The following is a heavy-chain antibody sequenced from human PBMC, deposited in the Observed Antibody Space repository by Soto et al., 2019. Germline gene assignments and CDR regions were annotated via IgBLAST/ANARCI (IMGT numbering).Heavy chain of an antibody. CDR2: ISGSVGST. Sequence: PGGSLRLSCAASGFTFSSYAMSWVRQAPGKVLEWVSAISGSVGSTYYAESMKGRFTISRANSKTTLYREMNSLRAEDTAVYYCAKDLVDTASPSGMDVWRQGTAVTVPS. D-gene: IGHD5-18*01. CDR1: GFTFSSYA. CDR3: AKDLVDTASPSGMDV. V-gene: IGHV3-23*01. J-gene: IGHJ6*02.